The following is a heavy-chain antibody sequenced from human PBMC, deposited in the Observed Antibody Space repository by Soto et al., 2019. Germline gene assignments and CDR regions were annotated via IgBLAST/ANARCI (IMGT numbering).Heavy chain of an antibody. CDR1: GYTFTSYG. CDR3: AMVQKSGYPDQDYFDY. D-gene: IGHD3-3*01. Sequence: QVQLVQSGAAVKKPGASVKVSCKASGYTFTSYGISWVRQAPGQGLEWTGWISAYNGNTNYAQKLKGRVTMTTDTSTSTAYMELRSLRSDDTAVYYCAMVQKSGYPDQDYFDYWGQGTLVTVSS. V-gene: IGHV1-18*01. CDR2: ISAYNGNT. J-gene: IGHJ4*02.